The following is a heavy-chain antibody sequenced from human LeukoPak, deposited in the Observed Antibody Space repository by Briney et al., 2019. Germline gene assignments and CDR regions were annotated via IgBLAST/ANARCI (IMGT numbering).Heavy chain of an antibody. D-gene: IGHD3-16*02. V-gene: IGHV3-53*01. J-gene: IGHJ3*02. Sequence: GGSLRLSCAASGFTVSSKYMSWVSQAPGKGLEWVSVIYSGGSTYYADSVKGRFTISRDNSKNTLYLQMNSLRAEDTAVYYCAKGPQEGYYDYVWGSYQAIWGQGTMVTVSS. CDR3: AKGPQEGYYDYVWGSYQAI. CDR1: GFTVSSKY. CDR2: IYSGGST.